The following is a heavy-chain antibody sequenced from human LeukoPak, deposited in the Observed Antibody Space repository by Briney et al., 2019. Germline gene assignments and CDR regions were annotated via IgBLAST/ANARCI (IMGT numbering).Heavy chain of an antibody. CDR1: GGTFSSYA. V-gene: IGHV1-69*04. D-gene: IGHD2-15*01. Sequence: SMKVSFKASGGTFSSYAISWVRQAPGQGLEWMGRIIPILGMANYAQKFQGRVTITADKSTSTAYMELSSLRSEDTAVYYCARAAARVVAAIDYWGQGTLVTVSS. CDR3: ARAAARVVAAIDY. CDR2: IIPILGMA. J-gene: IGHJ4*02.